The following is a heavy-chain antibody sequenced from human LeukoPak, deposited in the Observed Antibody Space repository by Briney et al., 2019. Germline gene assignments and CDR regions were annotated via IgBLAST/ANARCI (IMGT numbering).Heavy chain of an antibody. CDR1: GFIFSSYS. V-gene: IGHV3-15*06. Sequence: GGSLRLSCAASGFIFSSYSMNWVRQAPGKGLEWVARIQRVTGGEIKHYLAPVKGRFTISRDDARNLVFLQMNNLKTEDTGIYYCTADHPSSSRWSNDFWGLGALVTVSS. D-gene: IGHD2-2*01. J-gene: IGHJ4*02. CDR2: IQRVTGGEIK. CDR3: TADHPSSSRWSNDF.